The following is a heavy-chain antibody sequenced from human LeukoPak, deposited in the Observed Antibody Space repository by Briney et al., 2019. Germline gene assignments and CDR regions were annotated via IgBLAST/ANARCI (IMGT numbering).Heavy chain of an antibody. J-gene: IGHJ4*02. V-gene: IGHV1-69*04. CDR2: IIPILGIA. CDR1: GGTFSSYA. D-gene: IGHD5-18*01. Sequence: GSSVKVSCKASGGTFSSYAISWVRQGPGQGLEWMGRIIPILGIANYAQKFQGRVTITADKSTSTAYMELSSLRSEDTAVYYCAPRGYSYGSNSHVAELWGQGTLVTVSS. CDR3: APRGYSYGSNSHVAEL.